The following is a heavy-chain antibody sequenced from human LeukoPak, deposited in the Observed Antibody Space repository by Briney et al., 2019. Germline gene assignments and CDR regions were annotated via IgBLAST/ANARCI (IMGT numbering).Heavy chain of an antibody. V-gene: IGHV1-18*04. CDR3: ARDSYDILTGYQDWFDP. J-gene: IGHJ5*02. CDR1: GYTFTSYG. CDR2: ISAYNGNT. D-gene: IGHD3-9*01. Sequence: ASVKVPCKASGYTFTSYGISWVRQAPGQGLEWMGWISAYNGNTNYAQKLQGRVTMTTDTSTSTAYMELRSLRSDDTAVYYCARDSYDILTGYQDWFDPWGQGTLVTVSS.